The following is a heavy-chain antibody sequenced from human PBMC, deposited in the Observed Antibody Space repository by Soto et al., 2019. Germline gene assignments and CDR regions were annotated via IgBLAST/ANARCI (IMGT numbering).Heavy chain of an antibody. CDR2: MTGDGRTT. J-gene: IGHJ4*02. CDR1: GFTFGDYW. D-gene: IGHD3-10*01. Sequence: GSLRLSCAASGFTFGDYWMHWVRQPPGKGPEWVSRMTGDGRTTQYADSVKGRFTASRDNTKSTLYLQMNSLRAEDTAVYYCATAGVDYWGPGTLVTVSS. CDR3: ATAGVDY. V-gene: IGHV3-74*03.